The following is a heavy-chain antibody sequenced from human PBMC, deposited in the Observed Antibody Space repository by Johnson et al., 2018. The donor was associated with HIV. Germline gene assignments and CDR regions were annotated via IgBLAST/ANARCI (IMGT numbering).Heavy chain of an antibody. J-gene: IGHJ3*02. CDR1: GFTFNNYP. CDR3: AREKIRAFDI. CDR2: ISYDGSNK. Sequence: QVQLVESGGGVVQPGRSLRLSCAASGFTFNNYPMHWVRQAPGKGLEWVAVISYDGSNKYYADSVKGRFTISRDNSKNTLYLQMNSLRAEDTAVYYCAREKIRAFDIWGQGTMVTVSS. V-gene: IGHV3-30*11.